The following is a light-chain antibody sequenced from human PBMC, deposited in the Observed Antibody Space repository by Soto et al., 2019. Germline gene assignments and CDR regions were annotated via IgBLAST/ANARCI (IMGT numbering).Light chain of an antibody. CDR3: CSYAVSNTFWV. CDR2: DVS. J-gene: IGLJ3*02. Sequence: QSALTQPRSVSGSPGQSVTISCTGTSSDVGGYNYVSWYQQHPGKAPKVMIYDVSRRPSGVPDRFSGSKSGNTASLTISGLQAEDEADYSCCSYAVSNTFWVFGGGTKLTVL. V-gene: IGLV2-11*01. CDR1: SSDVGGYNY.